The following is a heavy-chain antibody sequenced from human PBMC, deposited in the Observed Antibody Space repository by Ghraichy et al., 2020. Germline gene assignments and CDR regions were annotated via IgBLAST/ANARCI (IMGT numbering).Heavy chain of an antibody. CDR2: DGNNK. V-gene: IGHV3-30-3*01. Sequence: LSLTCAASGFTFSSYAMHWVRQAPGKGLEWVAVDGNNKYYADSVKGRFTVSRDNSKNTLYLQMNSLRAEDTAVYYCARERREATIMLGDYWGRGTLVTVAS. CDR3: ARERREATIMLGDY. D-gene: IGHD1-26*01. CDR1: GFTFSSYA. J-gene: IGHJ4*02.